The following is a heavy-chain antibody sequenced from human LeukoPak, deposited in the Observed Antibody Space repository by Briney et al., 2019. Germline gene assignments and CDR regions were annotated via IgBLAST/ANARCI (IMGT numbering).Heavy chain of an antibody. CDR2: IYYSGST. CDR3: ARGGWYSHL. Sequence: SETLSLTCTVSGGSISSYYWSWLRQPPGKGLEGVGYIYYSGSTNYNPSLKSRVTISVATSKNQFSLKLSSVTAADTAVYYCARGGWYSHLWGQGALVTVSS. V-gene: IGHV4-59*01. CDR1: GGSISSYY. D-gene: IGHD6-19*01. J-gene: IGHJ5*02.